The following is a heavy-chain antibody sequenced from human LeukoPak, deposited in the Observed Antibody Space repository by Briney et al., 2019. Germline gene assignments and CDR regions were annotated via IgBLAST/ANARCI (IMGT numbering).Heavy chain of an antibody. CDR2: ISGSGGST. Sequence: GGSLRLSCAASGFTFNSFAMSWVRQAPGKGLEWVSVISGSGGSTYYADSVKGRFTISRDNSKNTLYLQMNSLRVEDTAVYYCANESPFLDYRGQGTLVTVSS. CDR3: ANESPFLDY. V-gene: IGHV3-23*01. CDR1: GFTFNSFA. J-gene: IGHJ4*02.